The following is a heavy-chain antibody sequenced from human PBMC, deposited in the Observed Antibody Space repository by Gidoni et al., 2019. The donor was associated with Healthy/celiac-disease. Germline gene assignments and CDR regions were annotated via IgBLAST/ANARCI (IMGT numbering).Heavy chain of an antibody. Sequence: QVQLQQSGPGLVKPSQTLSLTCAISGDSVSSHSSAWNWIRQSPSRGLEWLGRTYYRSKWYNDYAVSVKSRITINPDTSKNQFSLQLNSVTPEDTAVYYCARDRGIWDGYYYYYMDVWGKGTTVTVSS. V-gene: IGHV6-1*01. D-gene: IGHD3-10*01. CDR3: ARDRGIWDGYYYYYMDV. CDR1: GDSVSSHSSA. J-gene: IGHJ6*03. CDR2: TYYRSKWYN.